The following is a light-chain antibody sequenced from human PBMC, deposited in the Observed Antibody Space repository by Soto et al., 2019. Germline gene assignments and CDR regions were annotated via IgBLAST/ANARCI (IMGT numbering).Light chain of an antibody. CDR2: DAS. Sequence: ENVLTQSPATLSFSPWEGATLSCRSSQSINTYLAWYQQKPGQAPRLLIYDASKRATGIPARFSGSGSGTEFTLTISSLQSEDFAVYYCQQYENWSSITFGQGTRLEI. CDR1: QSINTY. CDR3: QQYENWSSIT. V-gene: IGKV3D-15*01. J-gene: IGKJ5*01.